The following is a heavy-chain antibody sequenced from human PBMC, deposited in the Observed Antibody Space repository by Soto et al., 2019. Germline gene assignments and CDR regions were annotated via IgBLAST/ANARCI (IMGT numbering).Heavy chain of an antibody. V-gene: IGHV3-23*01. D-gene: IGHD3-16*02. CDR3: AISTGGFGVLFVVPSDY. CDR1: GFTYESYA. J-gene: IGHJ4*02. Sequence: EVQLLESGGGLVQPGGSLRLSCAASGFTYESYAMSWVRQAPGKGLEWVSGINSGGTVAHYADSVNGRFAISRDNSKNTLSLEMNSLRADDTGLYYCAISTGGFGVLFVVPSDYWGQGTLVTVSS. CDR2: INSGGTVA.